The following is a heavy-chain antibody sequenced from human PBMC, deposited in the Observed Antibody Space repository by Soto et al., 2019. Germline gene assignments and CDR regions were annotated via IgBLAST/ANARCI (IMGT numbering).Heavy chain of an antibody. J-gene: IGHJ3*02. CDR3: ARNVVVPAPAAFDI. D-gene: IGHD2-2*01. CDR1: GGSISSSSYY. V-gene: IGHV4-39*01. Sequence: SETLSLTCTVSGGSISSSSYYWGWIHQPPGKGLEWIGSIYYSGNTYYNPSLKSRVTISVDTSKNQFSLKLISVTAADTAVYYCARNVVVPAPAAFDIWGQGTMVTVSS. CDR2: IYYSGNT.